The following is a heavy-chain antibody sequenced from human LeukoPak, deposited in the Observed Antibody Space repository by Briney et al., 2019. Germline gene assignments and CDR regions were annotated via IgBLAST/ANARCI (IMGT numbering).Heavy chain of an antibody. V-gene: IGHV3-23*01. CDR3: AKDRGNYQKTLRFDP. CDR2: VSGAGAYT. CDR1: RFTFISNV. D-gene: IGHD3-16*02. Sequence: GGSLRLSCAAPRFTFISNVISWVRQAPGKGLEWVSSVSGAGAYTMYAESVKGRFTISRDNSKNTLYLQMNSLRGEDTAVYYYAKDRGNYQKTLRFDPWGQGTLVTVSS. J-gene: IGHJ5*02.